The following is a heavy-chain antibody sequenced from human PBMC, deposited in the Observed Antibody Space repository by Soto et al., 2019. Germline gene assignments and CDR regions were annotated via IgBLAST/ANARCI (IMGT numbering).Heavy chain of an antibody. CDR1: GGSVSSGDYY. D-gene: IGHD5-18*01. CDR2: IYYSGST. J-gene: IGHJ5*02. V-gene: IGHV4-61*08. Sequence: SETLSLTCTVSGGSVSSGDYYWSWIRQPPGKGLEWIGYIYYSGSTNYNPSLKSRVSISLDTSKNQFSLRLTSVTAADTAVYYCARIPVDTYMINWFDPWGQRTLVTVSS. CDR3: ARIPVDTYMINWFDP.